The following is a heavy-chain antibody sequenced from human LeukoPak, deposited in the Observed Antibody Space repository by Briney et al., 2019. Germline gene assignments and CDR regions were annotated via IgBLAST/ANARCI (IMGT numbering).Heavy chain of an antibody. CDR1: GYTFTSYG. Sequence: ASVKVSCKASGYTFTSYGISWVRQAPGQGLEWMGWVNPNSGGTNYAQKFQGRVTMTRDTSISTAYMELSRLRSDDTAVYYCARAAWFDPWGQGTLVTVSS. CDR3: ARAAWFDP. V-gene: IGHV1-2*02. J-gene: IGHJ5*02. CDR2: VNPNSGGT.